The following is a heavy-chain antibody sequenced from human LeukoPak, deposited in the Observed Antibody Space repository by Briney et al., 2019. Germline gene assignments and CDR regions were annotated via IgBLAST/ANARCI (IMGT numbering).Heavy chain of an antibody. CDR2: IKQDGSEK. CDR1: GFTFSSYW. Sequence: PGGSLRLSCAASGFTFSSYWMSWVRQAPGKGLEWVANIKQDGSEKYYADSVKGRFTISRDNSKNTLYLQMNSLRAEDTAVYYCAKDRGYYGSEKGFDPWGQGTLVTVSS. CDR3: AKDRGYYGSEKGFDP. D-gene: IGHD3-10*01. J-gene: IGHJ5*02. V-gene: IGHV3-7*01.